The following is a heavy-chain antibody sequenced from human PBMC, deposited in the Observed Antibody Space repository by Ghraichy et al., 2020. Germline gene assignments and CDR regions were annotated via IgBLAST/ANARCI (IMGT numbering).Heavy chain of an antibody. V-gene: IGHV4-39*07. CDR2: FHYSGST. D-gene: IGHD3-22*01. CDR1: GGSITSSFYY. CDR3: ARGEEVDYFDSTGSKLNWFDT. J-gene: IGHJ5*02. Sequence: SETLSLICNVFGGSITSSFYYWGWIRQPPGKGLEWIGNFHYSGSTYYNTSLRSRVTISLDTSKNQFFLILSSVNVADTAVYYCARGEEVDYFDSTGSKLNWFDTWGQGTLATVSS.